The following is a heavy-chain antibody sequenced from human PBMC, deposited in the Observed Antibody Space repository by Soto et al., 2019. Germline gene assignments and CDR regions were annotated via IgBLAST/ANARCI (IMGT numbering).Heavy chain of an antibody. CDR2: IYYSGST. J-gene: IGHJ3*02. V-gene: IGHV4-39*01. CDR3: ARQTTSLRFDI. CDR1: GGSISSSSYY. Sequence: QLQLQESGPGLVKPSETLSLTCIVSGGSISSSSYYWTWIRQPPGKGLEWIGTIYYSGSTYYNNPSLKSRVTISVDTSKNQFSLKLRSVTAADTSVYYCARQTTSLRFDIWGQGTLVTVSS. D-gene: IGHD4-17*01.